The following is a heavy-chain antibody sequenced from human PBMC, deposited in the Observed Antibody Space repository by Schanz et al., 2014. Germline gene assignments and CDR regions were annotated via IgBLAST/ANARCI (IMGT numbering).Heavy chain of an antibody. CDR3: AASSGWHPSTDY. J-gene: IGHJ4*02. CDR2: ISDSGTYT. CDR1: GFVFGDYY. Sequence: VQLVESGGGLAQPGGSLRLSCAASGFVFGDYYMTWIRQAPGKGLEWLSYISDSGTYTNYADSVKGRFTISRDNAKSSLYLQMNRLRVEDTAVYYCAASSGWHPSTDYWGQGTLVTVSS. V-gene: IGHV3-11*05. D-gene: IGHD6-19*01.